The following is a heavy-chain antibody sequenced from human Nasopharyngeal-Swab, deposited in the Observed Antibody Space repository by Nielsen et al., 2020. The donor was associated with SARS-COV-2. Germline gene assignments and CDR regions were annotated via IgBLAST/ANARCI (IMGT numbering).Heavy chain of an antibody. D-gene: IGHD6-19*01. CDR1: GASISSDY. Sequence: SETLSLTCTVSGASISSDYWTWIRQPPGKTLEWIGHISYTGSTSYNPSLRSRVTISLDRSKNQISLNLSFVTAADTAVYYCARDTTGWFQSGMDVWGQGTTVIASS. CDR3: ARDTTGWFQSGMDV. CDR2: ISYTGST. J-gene: IGHJ6*02. V-gene: IGHV4-59*01.